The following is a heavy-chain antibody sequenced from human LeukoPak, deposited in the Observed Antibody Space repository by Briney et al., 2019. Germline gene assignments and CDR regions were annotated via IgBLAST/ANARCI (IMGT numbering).Heavy chain of an antibody. D-gene: IGHD1-1*01. CDR3: ARAKGNWNVGCFDAFHL. V-gene: IGHV5-51*01. CDR1: GYRFTSYG. J-gene: IGHJ3*01. Sequence: LGESLKISCQGSGYRFTSYGIGWVRQMPGKGLEWMAMIYTRDSDSRYRPSFQGQVTISADKSTNTVYLQWSSLKASDTAMYYWARAKGNWNVGCFDAFHLWGQGTMVTVAS. CDR2: IYTRDSDS.